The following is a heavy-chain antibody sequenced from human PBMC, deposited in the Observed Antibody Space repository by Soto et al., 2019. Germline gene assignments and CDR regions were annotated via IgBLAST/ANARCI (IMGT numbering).Heavy chain of an antibody. D-gene: IGHD3-22*01. J-gene: IGHJ4*02. CDR1: GGTFSSYA. Sequence: SVKVSCKASGGTFSSYAISWVRQAPGQGLEWMGGIIPIFGTANYAQKFQGRVTIAADESTSTAYMELSSLRSEDTAVYYCARTNRLYYYDSSGYYSLDYWGQGTLVTVSS. CDR3: ARTNRLYYYDSSGYYSLDY. V-gene: IGHV1-69*13. CDR2: IIPIFGTA.